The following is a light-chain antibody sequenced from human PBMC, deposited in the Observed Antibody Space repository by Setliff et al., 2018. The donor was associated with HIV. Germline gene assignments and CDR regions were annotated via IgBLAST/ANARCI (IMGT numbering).Light chain of an antibody. Sequence: QSALTQPASVSGSPGQSITISCTGSSSDVGGYKYVSWYQQHPGKAPKLIIYDVTNRPSGVSNSFSGSKSGNTASLTISGLQAEDEAEYYCSSYTSSSTYVFGSGTKGTV. V-gene: IGLV2-14*01. CDR1: SSDVGGYKY. J-gene: IGLJ1*01. CDR2: DVT. CDR3: SSYTSSSTYV.